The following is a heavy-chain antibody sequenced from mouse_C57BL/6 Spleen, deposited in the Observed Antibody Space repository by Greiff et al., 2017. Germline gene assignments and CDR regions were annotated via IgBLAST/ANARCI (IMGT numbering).Heavy chain of an antibody. Sequence: VQLQPSGPELVKPGASVKISCTASGYSFTDYNLNWVKQSNGTSLEWIGVINPNYGTTSYNQKFKGKATLTVDQSSSTAYMQLNSLTSEDSAVYYCARPTVVATRYVDVWGTGTTVTVSS. CDR3: ARPTVVATRYVDV. V-gene: IGHV1-39*01. D-gene: IGHD1-1*01. CDR2: INPNYGTT. CDR1: GYSFTDYN. J-gene: IGHJ1*03.